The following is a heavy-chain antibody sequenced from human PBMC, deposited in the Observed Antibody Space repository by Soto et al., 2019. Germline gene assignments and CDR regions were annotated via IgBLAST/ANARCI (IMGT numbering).Heavy chain of an antibody. D-gene: IGHD3-22*01. CDR2: ISAYNGNT. V-gene: IGHV1-18*01. Sequence: GASVKVSCKASGYTFTSYGISWVRQAPGQGLEWTGWISAYNGNTNYAQKLQGRVTMTTDTSTSTAYMELRSLRSDDTAVYYCAREGAYYDSSGYDDYWGQGTLVTVSS. CDR3: AREGAYYDSSGYDDY. CDR1: GYTFTSYG. J-gene: IGHJ4*02.